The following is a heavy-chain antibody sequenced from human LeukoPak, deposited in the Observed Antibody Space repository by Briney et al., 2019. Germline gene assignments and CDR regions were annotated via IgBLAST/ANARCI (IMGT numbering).Heavy chain of an antibody. Sequence: GGSLRLSCAASGFTFNTYWMSWVRQAPGKGLEWVANINQDGSVKYYVDSVKGRFTISRDNAKNSLYLQMNSLRAEDTAVYYCARARYWGQGTLVTVSS. CDR3: ARARY. J-gene: IGHJ4*02. CDR2: INQDGSVK. CDR1: GFTFNTYW. V-gene: IGHV3-7*01.